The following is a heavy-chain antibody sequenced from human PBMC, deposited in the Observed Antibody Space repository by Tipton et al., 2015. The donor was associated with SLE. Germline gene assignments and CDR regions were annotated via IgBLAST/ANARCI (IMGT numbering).Heavy chain of an antibody. CDR1: GFTFSSYS. J-gene: IGHJ5*02. Sequence: SLRLSCAASGFTFSSYSMTWVRQAPGQGLEWVSSIASNSYVYCTDSVQGRFIISRDNAKNFVYLQMNNLRPEDTAIYYCATFVEVPWGQGTRVTVSA. CDR3: ATFVEVP. D-gene: IGHD1-1*01. V-gene: IGHV3-21*04. CDR2: IASNSYV.